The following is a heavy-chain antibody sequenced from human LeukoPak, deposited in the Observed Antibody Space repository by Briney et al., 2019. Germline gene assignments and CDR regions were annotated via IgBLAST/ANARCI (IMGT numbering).Heavy chain of an antibody. CDR1: GFTVSRNY. CDR2: IYSGGGT. J-gene: IGHJ3*02. Sequence: GGSLRLSCAASGFTVSRNYMSWVRQTPGKGLEWVSIIYSGGGTYFPDSVKGRFTVSRDNSKNTLYLQMNSLRVEDTAVYYCARATGGTDAFDIWGQGTMVTVSS. CDR3: ARATGGTDAFDI. V-gene: IGHV3-66*01.